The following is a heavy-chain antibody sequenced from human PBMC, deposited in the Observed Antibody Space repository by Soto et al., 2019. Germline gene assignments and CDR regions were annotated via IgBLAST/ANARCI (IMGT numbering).Heavy chain of an antibody. CDR3: AKGKTSGWYYFAF. D-gene: IGHD6-19*01. CDR2: ISGSGGST. Sequence: EVQILESGGGLVQPGGSLRLSCAASGFTFDSCAMSWVRQAPGKGLEWILGISGSGGSTYYADSVKGRFTISRDNSKNTLYLQMHSLRADDTAVYYCAKGKTSGWYYFAFWGQGALVTVSS. V-gene: IGHV3-23*01. CDR1: GFTFDSCA. J-gene: IGHJ4*02.